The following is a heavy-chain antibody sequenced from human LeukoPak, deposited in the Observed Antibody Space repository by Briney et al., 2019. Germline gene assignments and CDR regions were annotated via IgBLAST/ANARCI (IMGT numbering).Heavy chain of an antibody. CDR2: INWNSGSI. CDR3: HFPGDDYGDY. Sequence: GGSLRLSCAASGFTFDDYAMHWVRQAPGKGLEWVSGINWNSGSIGYADSVKGRFTISRDNAKNSLYLQMNSLRAEGTALYYCHFPGDDYGDYWGQGTLVTVSS. D-gene: IGHD3-10*01. V-gene: IGHV3-9*01. CDR1: GFTFDDYA. J-gene: IGHJ4*02.